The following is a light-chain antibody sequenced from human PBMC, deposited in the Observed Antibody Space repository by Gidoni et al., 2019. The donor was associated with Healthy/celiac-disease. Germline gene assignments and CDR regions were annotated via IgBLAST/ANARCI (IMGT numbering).Light chain of an antibody. J-gene: IGKJ1*01. CDR2: WAS. CDR1: QSVLYSSNNKNY. CDR3: QQYYSTPPA. V-gene: IGKV4-1*01. Sequence: DIVMTQSPDSLAVSLGERATIKCKSSQSVLYSSNNKNYLAWYQQKPGQPPKLIIYWASTRESGVPDRFSGSGSGTDFTLTISSLQAEDVAVYYCQQYYSTPPAFGQXTKVEIK.